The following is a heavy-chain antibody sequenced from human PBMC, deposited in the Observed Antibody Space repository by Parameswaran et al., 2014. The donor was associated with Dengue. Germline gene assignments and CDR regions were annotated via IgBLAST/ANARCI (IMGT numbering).Heavy chain of an antibody. V-gene: IGHV4-31*02. Sequence: WIRQPPGKGLEWLGYISDSGSTDYNPSVKSRITLSVDTSQNHFSLMLSSVTAADSAVYYCAREHIAISGVPKRNVYGTGVWAQGPRSPSP. CDR2: ISDSGST. CDR3: AREHIAISGVPKRNVYGTGV. J-gene: IGHJ6*02. D-gene: IGHD3-3*01.